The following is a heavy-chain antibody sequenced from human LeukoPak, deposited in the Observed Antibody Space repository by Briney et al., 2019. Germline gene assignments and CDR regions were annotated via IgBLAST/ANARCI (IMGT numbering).Heavy chain of an antibody. CDR1: GFGVSNYY. D-gene: IGHD2-21*02. CDR2: MYTGGGR. V-gene: IGHV3-66*01. J-gene: IGHJ4*02. Sequence: GGSLRLSWAASGFGVSNYYMSWVRKPPGKGLEWVSVMYTGGGRYYGDSVKGRFTISRDNSKNTVFLQMNSLRVEDTALYYCTRGQSYCGADCYSDWGQGTLVTASS. CDR3: TRGQSYCGADCYSD.